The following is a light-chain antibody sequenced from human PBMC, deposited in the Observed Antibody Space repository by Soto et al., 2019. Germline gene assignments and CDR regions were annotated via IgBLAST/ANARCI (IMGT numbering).Light chain of an antibody. CDR2: DNN. CDR3: GTWDSSLSAYV. J-gene: IGLJ1*01. V-gene: IGLV1-51*01. Sequence: QSVLTQPPSVSAAPGQQVTISCSGSSSNIGNNYVSWYQQLPGTAPKLLIYDNNKRPSGIPDRFSGSKSGTSATLGITGLQTGDEADYNCGTWDSSLSAYVFGTGTKLTVL. CDR1: SSNIGNNY.